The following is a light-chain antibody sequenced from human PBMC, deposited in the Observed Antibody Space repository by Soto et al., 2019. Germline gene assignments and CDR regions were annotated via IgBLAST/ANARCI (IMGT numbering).Light chain of an antibody. CDR1: QSVSSSY. J-gene: IGKJ2*02. CDR3: QQSPSN. Sequence: EIVLTQSPGTLSLSPGERATLSCRASQSVSSSYLAWYQQKPGQAPRPLIYGSSSRATGIPDRFSGSGSGTDFTLTISRLEPEDFAVYYCQQSPSNFGQGTKLEIK. V-gene: IGKV3-20*01. CDR2: GSS.